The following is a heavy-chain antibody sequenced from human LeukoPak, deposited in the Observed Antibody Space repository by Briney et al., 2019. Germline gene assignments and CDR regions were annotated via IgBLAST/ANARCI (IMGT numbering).Heavy chain of an antibody. CDR2: IHYSGST. V-gene: IGHV4-30-4*01. Sequence: SETLSLTCTVSGGSISSGGYYWSWIRQPPGKGLEWIGYIHYSGSTYHNPSLKSRVTISVHTSNNQFSLKLSSVTAADTAVYYCVRVKEYFDYWGQGTLVTVSS. CDR1: GGSISSGGYY. CDR3: VRVKEYFDY. J-gene: IGHJ4*02.